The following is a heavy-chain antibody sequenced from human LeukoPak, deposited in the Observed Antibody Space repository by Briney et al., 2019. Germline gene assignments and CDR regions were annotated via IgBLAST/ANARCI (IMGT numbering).Heavy chain of an antibody. V-gene: IGHV1-69*13. CDR2: IIPIFGTA. Sequence: GASVKVSCKASGYTFTGYYIQWIRQAPGQGLEWMGGIIPIFGTANYAQKFQGRVTITADESTSTAYMELSSLRSDDTAVYYCARDRRGRYCSTISCYLGCFDPWGQGTLVTVSS. D-gene: IGHD2-2*01. CDR3: ARDRRGRYCSTISCYLGCFDP. CDR1: GYTFTGYY. J-gene: IGHJ5*02.